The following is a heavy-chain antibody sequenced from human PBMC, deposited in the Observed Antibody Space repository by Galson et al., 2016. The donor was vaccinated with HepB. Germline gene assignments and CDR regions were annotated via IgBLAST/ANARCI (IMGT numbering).Heavy chain of an antibody. J-gene: IGHJ6*02. V-gene: IGHV3-13*01. CDR2: IDAAGAT. CDR1: GFSFKNYG. CDR3: ARAYYDFVYGMDV. Sequence: SLRLSCAASGFSFKNYGMHWVRQTTGKGLEWVSTIDAAGATYYLGSVKGRFAIPRENAKNSLYLQMNSLRAEDTAIYYCARAYYDFVYGMDVWGQGTTVTVSS. D-gene: IGHD3-3*01.